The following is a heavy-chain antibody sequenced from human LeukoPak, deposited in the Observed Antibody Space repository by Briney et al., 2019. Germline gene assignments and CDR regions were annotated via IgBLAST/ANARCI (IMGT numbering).Heavy chain of an antibody. CDR1: GGSISSGGYY. CDR3: ARHVGLRMATIQPFFDY. V-gene: IGHV4-61*08. CDR2: IYYSGST. D-gene: IGHD5-12*01. J-gene: IGHJ4*02. Sequence: SETLSLTCTVSGGSISSGGYYWSWIRQHPGKGLEWIGYIYYSGSTNYNPSLKSRVTISVDTSKNQFSLKLSSVTAADTAVYYCARHVGLRMATIQPFFDYWGQGTLVTVSS.